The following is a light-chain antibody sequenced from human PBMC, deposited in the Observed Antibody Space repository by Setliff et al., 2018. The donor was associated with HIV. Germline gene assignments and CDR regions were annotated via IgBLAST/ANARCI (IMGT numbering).Light chain of an antibody. V-gene: IGLV1-40*01. CDR1: RSNIGAGYD. J-gene: IGLJ1*01. Sequence: VLTQPPSVSGAPGQRVTISCTGSRSNIGAGYDVQWYQQLPGTAPKLVMFGNSNRPSGVPDRFSDSKSGTSASLAISGLQAEDEADYYCQSYDSSLSGYVFGTGTKVTV. CDR3: QSYDSSLSGYV. CDR2: GNS.